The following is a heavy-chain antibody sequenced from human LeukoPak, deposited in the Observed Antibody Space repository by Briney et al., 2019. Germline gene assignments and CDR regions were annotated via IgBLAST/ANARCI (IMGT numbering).Heavy chain of an antibody. CDR2: IKQDGSEK. J-gene: IGHJ3*02. CDR3: QYYDIAFDI. V-gene: IGHV3-7*01. CDR1: GFTFSSYW. D-gene: IGHD3-9*01. Sequence: GGSLRLSCAASGFTFSSYWMSWVRQAPGKGLEWVANIKQDGSEKYYVDSVKGRFTISRDNAKNSLYLQMNSLRSEDTAVYYCQYYDIAFDIWGQGTMVTVSS.